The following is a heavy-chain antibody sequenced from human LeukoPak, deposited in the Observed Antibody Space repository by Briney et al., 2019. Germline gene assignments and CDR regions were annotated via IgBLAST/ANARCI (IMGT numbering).Heavy chain of an antibody. V-gene: IGHV3-7*01. CDR3: ARDERGY. CDR1: GFTFSSDW. Sequence: PGGSLRLSCAASGFTFSSDWMSWVRQAPGKGLEGVANIKQDGSEKYYVDSVKGRFTISRDNAKNSLYLQMNSLRAEDTAVYYCARDERGYWGQGTLVTVSS. CDR2: IKQDGSEK. D-gene: IGHD3-10*01. J-gene: IGHJ4*02.